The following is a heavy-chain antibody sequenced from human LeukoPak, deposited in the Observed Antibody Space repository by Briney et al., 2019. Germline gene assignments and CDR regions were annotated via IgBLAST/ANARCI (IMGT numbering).Heavy chain of an antibody. CDR3: ARADGNIVVVPAATYYYYYGMDV. J-gene: IGHJ6*02. D-gene: IGHD2-2*01. Sequence: SVTVSCKASGGTFSSYAISWVRQAPGQGLEWMGGIIPIFGTANYAQKFQGRVTITADESTSTAYMELSSLRSEDTAVYYCARADGNIVVVPAATYYYYYGMDVWGQGTTVTVSS. CDR1: GGTFSSYA. CDR2: IIPIFGTA. V-gene: IGHV1-69*13.